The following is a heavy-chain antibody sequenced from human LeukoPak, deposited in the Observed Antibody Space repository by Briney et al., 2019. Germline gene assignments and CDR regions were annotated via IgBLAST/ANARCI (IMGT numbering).Heavy chain of an antibody. Sequence: SETLSLTCTVSGGSISSYYWSWIRQPPGKGLEWIGYIQYSGSTNYNPFLKSRVTISVDTSKIQFSLKLSSVTAADTAVYYCAREDAKRYSGSYLDYWGQGTLVTVSS. V-gene: IGHV4-59*01. D-gene: IGHD1-26*01. CDR1: GGSISSYY. CDR3: AREDAKRYSGSYLDY. CDR2: IQYSGST. J-gene: IGHJ4*02.